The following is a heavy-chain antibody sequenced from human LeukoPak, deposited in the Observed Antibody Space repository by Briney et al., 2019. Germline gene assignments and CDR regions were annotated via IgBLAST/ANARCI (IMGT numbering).Heavy chain of an antibody. CDR1: GDSISSTNYY. D-gene: IGHD3-16*01. Sequence: SETLSLTCTVSGDSISSTNYYWGWIRQPPGKGLEWIGSIYYSGSTYYNPSLESRVTISVDTSKNQFSLKLSSVTAADTAVYYCARGNYDYVWGGIDYWGQGTLVTVSS. CDR3: ARGNYDYVWGGIDY. CDR2: IYYSGST. J-gene: IGHJ4*01. V-gene: IGHV4-39*01.